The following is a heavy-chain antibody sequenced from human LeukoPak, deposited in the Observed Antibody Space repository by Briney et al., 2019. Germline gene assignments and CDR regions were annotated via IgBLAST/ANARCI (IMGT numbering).Heavy chain of an antibody. CDR3: ARDERDGYNWDY. D-gene: IGHD5-24*01. CDR1: GFTFSSYS. Sequence: GGSLRLSCAASGFTFSSYSMNWVRQAPGKGLEWVSSISSSSSYIYYADSVKGRFTISRDNAKNSLYLQMNSLRAEDTAVYYCARDERDGYNWDYWGQGTLVTVSS. V-gene: IGHV3-21*01. CDR2: ISSSSSYI. J-gene: IGHJ4*02.